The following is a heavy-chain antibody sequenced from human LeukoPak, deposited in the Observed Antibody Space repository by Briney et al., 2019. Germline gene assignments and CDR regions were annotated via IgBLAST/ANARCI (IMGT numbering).Heavy chain of an antibody. Sequence: PSETLSLTCTVSGGSISSGGYYWSWIRQHPGKGLEWIGYIYYSGSTYYNPSLKSRVTISVDTSKNQFSLKLSSVTAADTAVYYCARAVEQLVVFDYWGQGTLVTVSS. CDR1: GGSISSGGYY. V-gene: IGHV4-31*03. CDR2: IYYSGST. D-gene: IGHD6-6*01. CDR3: ARAVEQLVVFDY. J-gene: IGHJ4*02.